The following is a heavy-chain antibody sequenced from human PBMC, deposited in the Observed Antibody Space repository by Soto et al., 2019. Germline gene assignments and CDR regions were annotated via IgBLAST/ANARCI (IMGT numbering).Heavy chain of an antibody. D-gene: IGHD1-20*01. Sequence: GGSLRLSCEASGFSFSTYSMHWVRQAPGKGLEWVSGIGGGDNDRYYAGSAKGRFTISRANSKNTVFLQVNSLRAEDKAIYYCAKDRMPHNSVLDPFDILCQGTLVTVSS. CDR1: GFSFSTYS. V-gene: IGHV3-23*01. CDR3: AKDRMPHNSVLDPFDI. CDR2: IGGGDNDR. J-gene: IGHJ3*02.